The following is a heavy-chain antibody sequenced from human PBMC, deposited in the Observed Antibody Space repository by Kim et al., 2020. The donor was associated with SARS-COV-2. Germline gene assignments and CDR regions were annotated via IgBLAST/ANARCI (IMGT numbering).Heavy chain of an antibody. CDR1: GYTFTSYG. CDR3: ARDPNIYCSSTSCYLFGGYYYYGMDV. D-gene: IGHD2-2*01. J-gene: IGHJ6*02. Sequence: ASVKVSCKASGYTFTSYGISWVRQAPGQGLEWMGWISAYNGNTNYAQKLQGRVTMTTDTSTSTAYMELRSLRSDDTAVYYCARDPNIYCSSTSCYLFGGYYYYGMDVWGQGTTVTVSS. V-gene: IGHV1-18*04. CDR2: ISAYNGNT.